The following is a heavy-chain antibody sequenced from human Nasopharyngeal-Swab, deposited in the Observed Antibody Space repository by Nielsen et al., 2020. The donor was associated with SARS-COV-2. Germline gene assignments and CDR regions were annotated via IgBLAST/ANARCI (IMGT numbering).Heavy chain of an antibody. J-gene: IGHJ6*02. CDR3: ARDGLDYDFWSAYFMDV. CDR1: GFSFSNYG. Sequence: GASLKISCAVSGFSFSNYGMTWVRQAPGKGLEWVSGISHSGGGTYYADSVKGRFTISRDNSKNTLYLQMNSLRAEDTAVYYCARDGLDYDFWSAYFMDVWGQGTTVTVSS. D-gene: IGHD3-3*01. CDR2: ISHSGGGT. V-gene: IGHV3-23*01.